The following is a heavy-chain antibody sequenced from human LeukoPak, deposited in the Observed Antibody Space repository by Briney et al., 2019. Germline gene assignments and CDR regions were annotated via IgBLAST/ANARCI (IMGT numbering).Heavy chain of an antibody. D-gene: IGHD5-18*01. CDR2: MNPNSGNT. CDR3: ARAVLVAGPRRWLNTWYFDL. CDR1: GYTFTSYD. V-gene: IGHV1-8*01. Sequence: ASVKVSCKASGYTFTSYDINWVRQATGQGLEWMGWMNPNSGNTGYAQKFQGRVTMTRNTSISTAYMELSSLRSEDTAVYYCARAVLVAGPRRWLNTWYFDLWGRGTLVTVSS. J-gene: IGHJ2*01.